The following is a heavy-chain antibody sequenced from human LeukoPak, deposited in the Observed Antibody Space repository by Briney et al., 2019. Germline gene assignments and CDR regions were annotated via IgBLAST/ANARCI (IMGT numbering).Heavy chain of an antibody. V-gene: IGHV1-8*01. D-gene: IGHD3-10*01. J-gene: IGHJ4*02. CDR1: GYTFTSYD. CDR3: ARGEVSGVRGYYDPFDY. Sequence: GASVKVSRKSSGYTFTSYDINWVRQATGHGLEWMGWMNPNSGNTGYAQKFQGRVTMTRNTSISTAYMELSSLRSEDTAVYYCARGEVSGVRGYYDPFDYWGQGTLVTVSS. CDR2: MNPNSGNT.